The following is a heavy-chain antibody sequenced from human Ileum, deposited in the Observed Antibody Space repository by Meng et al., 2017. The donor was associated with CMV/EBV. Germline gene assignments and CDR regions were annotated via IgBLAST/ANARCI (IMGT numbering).Heavy chain of an antibody. V-gene: IGHV6-1*01. D-gene: IGHD2-15*01. J-gene: IGHJ4*02. Sequence: SQTLSLTCDISGESVSSNTAGWNWIRRSPSRGLEWLGRAYFRSRWYFDYEVSVKGRLTINPDTSNNQISLVLSSVSQEDTAVYYCARDRGTNYSFDFWGQGMLVTVSS. CDR2: AYFRSRWYF. CDR3: ARDRGTNYSFDF. CDR1: GESVSSNTAG.